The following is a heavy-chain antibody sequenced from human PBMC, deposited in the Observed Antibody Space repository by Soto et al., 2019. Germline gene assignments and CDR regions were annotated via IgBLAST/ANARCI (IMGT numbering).Heavy chain of an antibody. CDR2: ISSSSSTI. CDR3: ARELWDYYGMDV. J-gene: IGHJ6*02. V-gene: IGHV3-48*02. D-gene: IGHD3-16*01. CDR1: GFTFSSYS. Sequence: EVQLVESGGGLVQPGGSLRLSCAASGFTFSSYSMNWVLQAPGKGLECVSYISSSSSTIYYADSVKGRFTISRDNAKNSLYLQMNSLRDEDTAVYYCARELWDYYGMDVWGQGTTVTVSS.